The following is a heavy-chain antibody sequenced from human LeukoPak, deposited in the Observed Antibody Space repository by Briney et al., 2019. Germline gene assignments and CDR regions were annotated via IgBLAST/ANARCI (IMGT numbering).Heavy chain of an antibody. J-gene: IGHJ6*03. CDR3: ARGNDYYYYMDV. Sequence: SETLSLTCAVSGGSITSSTYYWGWIRQPPGKGLEWIGSIYYSGSTYYNPSLKSRVTISVDTSKNQFSLRLSSVTAADTAVYYCARGNDYYYYMDVWGKGTTVTVSS. CDR1: GGSITSSTYY. V-gene: IGHV4-39*07. CDR2: IYYSGST. D-gene: IGHD1-1*01.